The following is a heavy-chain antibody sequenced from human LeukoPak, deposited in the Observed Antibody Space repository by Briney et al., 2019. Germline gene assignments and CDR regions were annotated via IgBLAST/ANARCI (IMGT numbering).Heavy chain of an antibody. J-gene: IGHJ4*02. CDR3: ASDRWVEWLLLDY. CDR2: INPNSGGT. V-gene: IGHV1-2*02. D-gene: IGHD3-3*01. Sequence: ASVKVSCKASGYTFTGYCMHWVRQAPGQGLEWMGWINPNSGGTNYAQKFQGRVTMTRDTSISTAYMELSRLRSDDTAVYYCASDRWVEWLLLDYWGQGTLVTVSS. CDR1: GYTFTGYC.